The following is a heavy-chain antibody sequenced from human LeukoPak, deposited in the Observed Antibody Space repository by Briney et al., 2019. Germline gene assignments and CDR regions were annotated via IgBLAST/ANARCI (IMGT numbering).Heavy chain of an antibody. CDR3: AKEYTKSADYFDY. J-gene: IGHJ4*02. Sequence: GGSLRLSCAASGFTFSNHGIHWVRQAPGKGLEWVAVISYDGKKTYYADSVKGRFTISRDNSKNTVYLQMNSLRLEDTAVYHCAKEYTKSADYFDYWGQGTLVTVSS. V-gene: IGHV3-30*18. D-gene: IGHD5-18*01. CDR2: ISYDGKKT. CDR1: GFTFSNHG.